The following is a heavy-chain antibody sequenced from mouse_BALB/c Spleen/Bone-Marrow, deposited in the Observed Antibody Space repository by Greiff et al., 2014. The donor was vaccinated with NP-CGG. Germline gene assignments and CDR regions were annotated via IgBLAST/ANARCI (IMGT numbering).Heavy chain of an antibody. J-gene: IGHJ4*01. Sequence: VQLVESGPELEKPGASVKISCTGSGYAFSSSWMNWVKQRPGQGLEWIGRIYPGDGDTNSNGRFKGKATLTADRSSNTAYMQLSSLTSVDSAVYFCARYAYYGSSYGAMDYWGQGTSVTVSS. D-gene: IGHD1-1*01. CDR3: ARYAYYGSSYGAMDY. CDR1: GYAFSSSW. V-gene: IGHV1-82*01. CDR2: IYPGDGDT.